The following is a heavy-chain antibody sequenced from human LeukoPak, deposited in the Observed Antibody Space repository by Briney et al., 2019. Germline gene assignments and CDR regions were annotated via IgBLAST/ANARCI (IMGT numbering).Heavy chain of an antibody. J-gene: IGHJ4*02. CDR2: IYHSGST. Sequence: SQTLSLTCAVSGGSISSGGYSWSWIRQPPGKGLEWIGYIYHSGSTYYNPSLKSRVTISVDTSKNQFSLKLSSVTAADTAVYYCARAGPRRDGYNVDYWGQGTLVTVSS. D-gene: IGHD5-24*01. CDR1: GGSISSGGYS. CDR3: ARAGPRRDGYNVDY. V-gene: IGHV4-30-2*01.